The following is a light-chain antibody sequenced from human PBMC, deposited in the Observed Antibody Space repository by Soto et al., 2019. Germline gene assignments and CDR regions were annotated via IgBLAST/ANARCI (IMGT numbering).Light chain of an antibody. J-gene: IGKJ1*01. CDR2: GAS. CDR1: QSVSSSY. Sequence: EIVLTQSPGTLSLSPGERATLSCRASQSVSSSYLAWYQQKPGQAPRLLIYGASSRATGIPDRFSGSGSGTDFTLTISRLEPEDFEVYYCQQYGRSPWKFCQGTKVEIK. CDR3: QQYGRSPWK. V-gene: IGKV3-20*01.